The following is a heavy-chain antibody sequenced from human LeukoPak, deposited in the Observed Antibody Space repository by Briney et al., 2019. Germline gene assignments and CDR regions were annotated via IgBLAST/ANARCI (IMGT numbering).Heavy chain of an antibody. D-gene: IGHD3-22*01. Sequence: PGRSLRLSCAASGFTFSNYALHWVRQAPGKGLEWVSVVSHTGNTTYYADSVKGRFTISRDNSKNTLYLQMNSLRAEDTAVYYCASSTVVVPINWGQGTLVTVSS. J-gene: IGHJ4*02. V-gene: IGHV3-30*04. CDR3: ASSTVVVPIN. CDR2: VSHTGNTT. CDR1: GFTFSNYA.